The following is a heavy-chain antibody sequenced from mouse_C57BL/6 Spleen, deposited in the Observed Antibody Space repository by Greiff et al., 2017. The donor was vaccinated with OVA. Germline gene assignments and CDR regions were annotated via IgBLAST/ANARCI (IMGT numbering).Heavy chain of an antibody. CDR1: GFTFSNYW. J-gene: IGHJ3*01. Sequence: EVKLMESGGGLVQPGGSMKLSCVASGFTFSNYWMNWVRQSPEKGLEWVAQIRLKSDNYATHYAESVKGRFTISRDDSKSSVYLQMNNLRAEDTGIYYCTRDGNFLVWGQGTLVTVSA. D-gene: IGHD2-1*01. V-gene: IGHV6-3*01. CDR3: TRDGNFLV. CDR2: IRLKSDNYAT.